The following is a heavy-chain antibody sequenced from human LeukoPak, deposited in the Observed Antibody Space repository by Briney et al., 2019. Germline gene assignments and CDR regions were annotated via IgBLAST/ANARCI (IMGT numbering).Heavy chain of an antibody. D-gene: IGHD6-13*01. CDR2: ISAYNGNT. CDR1: GYTFTSYG. V-gene: IGHV1-18*01. Sequence: ASVKVSCKASGYTFTSYGISWVRQAPGQGLEWMGWISAYNGNTNYAQKLQGRVTMTTDTSTSTAYMELRSLRSDDTAVYYCARIRYSSSWYIYYYYYMDVWGKGTTVTISS. CDR3: ARIRYSSSWYIYYYYYMDV. J-gene: IGHJ6*03.